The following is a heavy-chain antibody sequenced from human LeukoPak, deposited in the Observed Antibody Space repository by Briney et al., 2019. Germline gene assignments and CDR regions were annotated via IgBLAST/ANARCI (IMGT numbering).Heavy chain of an antibody. CDR1: GFTFSSHG. V-gene: IGHV3-30*02. D-gene: IGHD3-10*01. CDR2: IRYAGNNK. Sequence: PGGSLRLSCAASGFTFSSHGMHWVRQAPGKGLEWVAFIRYAGNNKYYADSVKGRFTISRDNSKNTLYLQMNSLRAEDTAVYYCAKKGYYASGSYFDSWGQGTLVTVSS. J-gene: IGHJ4*02. CDR3: AKKGYYASGSYFDS.